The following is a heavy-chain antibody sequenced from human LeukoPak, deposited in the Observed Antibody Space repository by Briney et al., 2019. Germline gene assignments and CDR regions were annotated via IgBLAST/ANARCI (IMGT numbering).Heavy chain of an antibody. J-gene: IGHJ5*02. V-gene: IGHV3-7*03. Sequence: PGGSLRLSCAASRFTFSSYWMSWVRQALGKGLEWVANIKQDGSEKYYVDSVKGRFTISRDNAKNSLYLQMNSLRAEDTAVYYCAATPGRGHSSSWYWLDPWGQGTQVTVSS. CDR2: IKQDGSEK. D-gene: IGHD6-13*01. CDR1: RFTFSSYW. CDR3: AATPGRGHSSSWYWLDP.